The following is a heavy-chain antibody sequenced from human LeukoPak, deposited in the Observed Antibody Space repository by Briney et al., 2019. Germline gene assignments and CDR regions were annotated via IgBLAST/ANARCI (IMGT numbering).Heavy chain of an antibody. J-gene: IGHJ4*02. CDR3: ARSEDTHVRDFDY. V-gene: IGHV4-38-2*01. CDR1: GYSISSGYY. D-gene: IGHD2-15*01. Sequence: PSETLSLTCAVSGYSISSGYYWGWIRQPPGKGLEWIGSIYHSGSTYYNPSLKSRVTISVDTSKNQFSLKLSSVTAADTAVYYCARSEDTHVRDFDYWGQGTLVTVSS. CDR2: IYHSGST.